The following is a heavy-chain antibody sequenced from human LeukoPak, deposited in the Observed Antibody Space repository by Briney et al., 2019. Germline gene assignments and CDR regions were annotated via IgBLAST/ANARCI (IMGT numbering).Heavy chain of an antibody. D-gene: IGHD2-15*01. J-gene: IGHJ4*02. Sequence: GGSLRLSCAASGFTFSSYTMSWVRQAPGKGLEWVSALSGSGGSTYYADSVKGRFTVSRDNSKNTLYLQMNSLRAEDTAVYYCAKDSCSGGSCYDDYWGQGTLVTVSS. CDR1: GFTFSSYT. V-gene: IGHV3-23*01. CDR2: LSGSGGST. CDR3: AKDSCSGGSCYDDY.